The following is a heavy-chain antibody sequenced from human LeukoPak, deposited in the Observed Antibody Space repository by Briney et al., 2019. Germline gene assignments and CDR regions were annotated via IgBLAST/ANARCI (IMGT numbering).Heavy chain of an antibody. CDR3: ARRDMSSGGYNCGYGFDY. Sequence: GESLKSSCKGSGYSFSNHWIGWVRQMPGKGLEWMGIIYPADSDTRYTPSFQGQVTMSVDKTISIAYLQWSSLRASDTAMYYCARRDMSSGGYNCGYGFDYWGQGTLVIVSS. CDR2: IYPADSDT. D-gene: IGHD5-18*01. CDR1: GYSFSNHW. J-gene: IGHJ4*02. V-gene: IGHV5-51*01.